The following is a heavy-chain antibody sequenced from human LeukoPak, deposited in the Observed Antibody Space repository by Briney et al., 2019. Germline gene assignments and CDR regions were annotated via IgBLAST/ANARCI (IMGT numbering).Heavy chain of an antibody. J-gene: IGHJ3*01. V-gene: IGHV5-51*01. CDR3: ARSPVPATIVARAFDV. CDR2: IYPGDSDT. Sequence: GESLKISCKAPGYSFTNYWIGWVRQVPGQGLEWMGIIYPGDSDTRYSPSFQGQVTISADKSITTASLQWSSLKASDSAIYYCARSPVPATIVARAFDVWGPGTMVTVSS. CDR1: GYSFTNYW. D-gene: IGHD2-2*02.